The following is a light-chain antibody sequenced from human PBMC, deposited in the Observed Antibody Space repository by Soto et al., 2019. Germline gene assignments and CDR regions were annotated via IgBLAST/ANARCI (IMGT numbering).Light chain of an antibody. CDR3: HRLESHPST. CDR1: QGVNTF. Sequence: IQLTQSPSSLSASVGDRVTITCRASQGVNTFLDWYQQKPGKAPKLLIYAASTLQSVVPSRFSGTGSGTDFTLNISSLQPEDFANYHCHRLESHPSTFDGGTKVAIK. CDR2: AAS. J-gene: IGKJ4*01. V-gene: IGKV1-9*01.